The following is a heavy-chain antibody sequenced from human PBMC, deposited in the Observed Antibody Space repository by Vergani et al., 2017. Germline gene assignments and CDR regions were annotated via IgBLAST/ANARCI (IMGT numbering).Heavy chain of an antibody. D-gene: IGHD6-19*01. Sequence: QVQLVESGGGLVKPGGSLRLSCAASGFTFSDYYMSWIRQAPGKGLEWVSYISSSSSYTNYADSVKGRFTISRDNAKNSLYLQMNSLRAEDTAVYYCARFRAEQWLVRGSERVGYXFDYWGQGTLVTVSS. J-gene: IGHJ4*02. CDR1: GFTFSDYY. V-gene: IGHV3-11*06. CDR3: ARFRAEQWLVRGSERVGYXFDY. CDR2: ISSSSSYT.